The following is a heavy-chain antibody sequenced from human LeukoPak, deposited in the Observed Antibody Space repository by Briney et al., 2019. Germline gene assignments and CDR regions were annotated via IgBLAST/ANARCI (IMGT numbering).Heavy chain of an antibody. Sequence: GGSLRLSCAASGFTFDDYTMHWVRQAPGKGLEWVSLIDWHGSRTSYADSVRGRFTVSRDNTKNSLYLQMNSLRTEDTALYYCAKDMSGYSGLDYWGQGTLVTVSS. CDR1: GFTFDDYT. D-gene: IGHD5-12*01. J-gene: IGHJ4*02. CDR3: AKDMSGYSGLDY. V-gene: IGHV3-43*01. CDR2: IDWHGSRT.